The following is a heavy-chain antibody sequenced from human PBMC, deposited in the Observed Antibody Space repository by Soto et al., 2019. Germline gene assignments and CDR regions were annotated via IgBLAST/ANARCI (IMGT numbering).Heavy chain of an antibody. Sequence: SETLSLTCTVSGGSISSSSYYWGWIRQPPGKGLEWIGSIYYSGSTSYNPSLKSRVTISVDTSKNQFSLKLSSVTAADTAVYYCARQPTDYDFWSGYYYYYGMDVWGQGTTVTVSS. CDR1: GGSISSSSYY. CDR2: IYYSGST. V-gene: IGHV4-39*01. J-gene: IGHJ6*02. D-gene: IGHD3-3*01. CDR3: ARQPTDYDFWSGYYYYYGMDV.